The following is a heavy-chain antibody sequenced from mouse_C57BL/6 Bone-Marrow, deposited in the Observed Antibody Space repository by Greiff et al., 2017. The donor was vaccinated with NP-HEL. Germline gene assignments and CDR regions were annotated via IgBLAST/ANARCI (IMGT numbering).Heavy chain of an antibody. CDR3: ASHYGYDGYAMDY. Sequence: VKLQESGPGLVAPSQSLSITCTVSGFSLTSYGVHWVRQPPGKGLEWLVVIWSDGSTTYNSALKSRLSISKDNSKSQVFLKMNSLQTDDTAMYYCASHYGYDGYAMDYWGQGTSVTVSS. CDR2: IWSDGST. D-gene: IGHD2-2*01. CDR1: GFSLTSYG. V-gene: IGHV2-6*03. J-gene: IGHJ4*01.